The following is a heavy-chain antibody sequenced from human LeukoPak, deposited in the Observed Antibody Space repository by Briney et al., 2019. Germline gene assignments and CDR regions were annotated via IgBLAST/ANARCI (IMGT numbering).Heavy chain of an antibody. J-gene: IGHJ4*02. V-gene: IGHV3-30*03. Sequence: GRSLRLSCAASGFTFSNYGMHWVRQAPGKGLEWVALISYDGSNKYYADSVKGRFTISRDNSKNTLYLQMNSLRAEDTAVYYCARDSIRDGYNSDYFDYWGQGTLVTVSS. CDR3: ARDSIRDGYNSDYFDY. D-gene: IGHD5-24*01. CDR1: GFTFSNYG. CDR2: ISYDGSNK.